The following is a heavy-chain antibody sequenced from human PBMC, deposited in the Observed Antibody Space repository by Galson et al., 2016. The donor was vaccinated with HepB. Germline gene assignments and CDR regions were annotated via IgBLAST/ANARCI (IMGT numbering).Heavy chain of an antibody. D-gene: IGHD6-19*01. CDR1: GYTFTSYA. CDR3: AREGSGSVAGPRWFDP. J-gene: IGHJ5*02. V-gene: IGHV1-18*01. CDR2: ITPYNGNGKT. Sequence: QSGAEVKKPGESLKISCKASGYTFTSYALSWVRQAPGQGLEWMGWITPYNGNGKTYYAQRIQGRVTMTTDTSTSTAYMELTSLRSDDTAVYCCAREGSGSVAGPRWFDPWGQGTLVTVSS.